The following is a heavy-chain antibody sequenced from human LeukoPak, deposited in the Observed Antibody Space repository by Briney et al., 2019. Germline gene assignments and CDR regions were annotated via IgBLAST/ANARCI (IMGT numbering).Heavy chain of an antibody. Sequence: ASVKVSCKASGYTFTSYGISWVRQAPGQGLEWMGWISAYNGNTNYAQKLQGRVTMTTDTSTSTAYVELRSLRSDDTAVYYCARDYYDSSGYGYWGQGTLVTVSS. D-gene: IGHD3-22*01. CDR2: ISAYNGNT. V-gene: IGHV1-18*01. CDR3: ARDYYDSSGYGY. J-gene: IGHJ4*02. CDR1: GYTFTSYG.